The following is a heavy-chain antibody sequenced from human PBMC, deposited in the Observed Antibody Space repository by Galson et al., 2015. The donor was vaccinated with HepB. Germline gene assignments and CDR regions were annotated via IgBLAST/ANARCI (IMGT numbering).Heavy chain of an antibody. CDR2: ISGGGDST. V-gene: IGHV3-23*01. Sequence: SLRLSCAASGFTFSNYAMNWVRQAPGKGLEWVSIISGGGDSTYYADSVKGRFTISRDNSKNTLYLQMNSLRAEDTAVYYCAKDLYGDYVGDYWGQGTLVTVSS. J-gene: IGHJ4*02. CDR1: GFTFSNYA. CDR3: AKDLYGDYVGDY. D-gene: IGHD4-17*01.